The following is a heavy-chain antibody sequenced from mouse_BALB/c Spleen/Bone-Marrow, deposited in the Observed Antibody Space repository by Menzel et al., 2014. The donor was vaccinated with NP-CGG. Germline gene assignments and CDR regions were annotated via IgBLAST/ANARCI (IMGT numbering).Heavy chain of an antibody. V-gene: IGHV4-1*02. D-gene: IGHD2-2*01. CDR3: ARPNGSPYAMDY. CDR1: GFDFSRYW. CDR2: INPDSSTI. J-gene: IGHJ4*01. Sequence: EVKVEESGGGLVLPGGSLKLSCAASGFDFSRYWVSWVRQAPGKGLEWIGEINPDSSTINYTPSLKDKFIISRDNAKSTLYLQMSKVRSEDTALYYCARPNGSPYAMDYWGQGTSVTVSS.